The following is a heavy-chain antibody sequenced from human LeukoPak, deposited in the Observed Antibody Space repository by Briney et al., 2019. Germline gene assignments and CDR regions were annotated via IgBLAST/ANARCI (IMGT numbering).Heavy chain of an antibody. Sequence: GGSLRLSCAASGFTFSTYIMNWVRQAPGKGLEWVSYISSSSSTIYYADSVKGRFTISRDNAKNSLYLQMNSLRAEDTAVYYCAKDSGELRGYNWFDPWGQGTLVTVSS. D-gene: IGHD4-23*01. CDR3: AKDSGELRGYNWFDP. CDR2: ISSSSSTI. CDR1: GFTFSTYI. J-gene: IGHJ5*02. V-gene: IGHV3-48*01.